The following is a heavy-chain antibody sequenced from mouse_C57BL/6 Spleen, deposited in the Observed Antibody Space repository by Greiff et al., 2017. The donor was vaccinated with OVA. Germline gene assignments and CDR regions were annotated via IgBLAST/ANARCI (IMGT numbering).Heavy chain of an antibody. J-gene: IGHJ3*01. CDR3: ARHEEDYYGSSYWFAY. V-gene: IGHV1-62-2*01. D-gene: IGHD1-1*01. Sequence: LEESGAELVKPGASVKLSCKASGYTFTEYTIHWVKQRSGQGLEWIGWFYPGSGSIKYNEKFKDKATLTADKSSSTVYMELSRLTSEDSAVYFCARHEEDYYGSSYWFAYWGQGTLVTVSA. CDR1: GYTFTEYT. CDR2: FYPGSGSI.